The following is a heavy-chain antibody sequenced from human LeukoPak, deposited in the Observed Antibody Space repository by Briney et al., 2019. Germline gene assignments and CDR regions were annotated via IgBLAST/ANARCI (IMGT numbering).Heavy chain of an antibody. J-gene: IGHJ3*02. CDR2: ISSSSYI. D-gene: IGHD3-22*01. V-gene: IGHV3-21*01. CDR1: GFTFSSYS. CDR3: ARDYDSSGYWRDDAFDI. Sequence: GRSLRLSCTASGFTFSSYSMNWVRQAPGKGLEWVSSISSSSYIYYADSVKGRFTISRDNAKNSLYLQMNSLRAEDTAVYYCARDYDSSGYWRDDAFDIWGQGTMVTVSS.